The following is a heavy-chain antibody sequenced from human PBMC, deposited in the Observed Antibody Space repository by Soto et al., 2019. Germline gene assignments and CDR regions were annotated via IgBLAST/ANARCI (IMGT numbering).Heavy chain of an antibody. D-gene: IGHD4-17*01. J-gene: IGHJ4*02. CDR3: ARADYGDYRDY. CDR1: GYTFDSYT. CDR2: ISPHNGNT. V-gene: IGHV1-18*01. Sequence: QVQLVQSGAKVKKPGASVKISCRTSGYTFDSYTISWVRQARGQGLEWMGWISPHNGNTKYAEKFQGRFTMTTDASTSTAYMELRSLRSDDTAVYYCARADYGDYRDYWGQGTLVTVSS.